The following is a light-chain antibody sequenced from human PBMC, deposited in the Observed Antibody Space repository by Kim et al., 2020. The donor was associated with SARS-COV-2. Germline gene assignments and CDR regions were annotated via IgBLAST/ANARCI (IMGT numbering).Light chain of an antibody. CDR3: RYYNSSNVV. CDR2: EDD. CDR1: SASMDDNY. V-gene: IGLV6-57*02. J-gene: IGLJ2*01. Sequence: GKTVTITCTSSSASMDDNYVRWYQQRPGGVPTAVIYEDDKRPTGIPDRFSGSIASTSTTATLTISGLKTEGEADCYCRYYNSSNVVFGGGTKLTVL.